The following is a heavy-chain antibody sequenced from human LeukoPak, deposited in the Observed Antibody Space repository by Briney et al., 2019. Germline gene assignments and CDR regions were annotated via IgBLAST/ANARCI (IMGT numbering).Heavy chain of an antibody. CDR3: ARVLGDSSGYYIDY. CDR2: IYSGGST. V-gene: IGHV3-66*02. D-gene: IGHD3-22*01. J-gene: IGHJ4*02. Sequence: GGSLRLSCAASGFTVSSNYMSWVRQASGKGLEWVSVIYSGGSTYYADSVKGRFTISRDNSKNTLYLQMNSLRAEDTAVYYCARVLGDSSGYYIDYWGQGTLVTVSS. CDR1: GFTVSSNY.